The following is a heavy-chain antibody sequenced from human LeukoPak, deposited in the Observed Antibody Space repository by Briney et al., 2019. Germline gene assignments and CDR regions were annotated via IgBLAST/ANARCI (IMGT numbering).Heavy chain of an antibody. D-gene: IGHD6-19*01. Sequence: ESSETLSLTCTVSGGSICSYYWSWIRQPPGKGLEWIGSVRYGGTTNYNPSLESRVTISVDTSMNRLSLTLNSVTAADTAIYYCARGLTVAASATWGQGTMVIVSP. CDR3: ARGLTVAASAT. V-gene: IGHV4-59*08. CDR1: GGSICSYY. J-gene: IGHJ3*01. CDR2: VRYGGTT.